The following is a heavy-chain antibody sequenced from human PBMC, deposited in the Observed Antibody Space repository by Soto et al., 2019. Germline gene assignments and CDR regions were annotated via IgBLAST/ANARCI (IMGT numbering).Heavy chain of an antibody. CDR1: GFTFNNYA. V-gene: IGHV3-23*01. CDR3: AKSRTATTSCYGS. J-gene: IGHJ5*02. D-gene: IGHD2-2*01. CDR2: ISASGGGT. Sequence: EGHLLESGGGLVQPGGSLRLSCAASGFTFNNYAMTWVRRAPGKGLEWVSSISASGGGTFYADSVKGRFIISRDSSKDTLYLPMNSLRVEDTGVYYCAKSRTATTSCYGSWGQGARVTVSS.